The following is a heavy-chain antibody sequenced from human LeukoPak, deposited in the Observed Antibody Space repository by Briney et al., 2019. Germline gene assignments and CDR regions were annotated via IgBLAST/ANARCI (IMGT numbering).Heavy chain of an antibody. D-gene: IGHD3-3*01. CDR2: IYYSGST. CDR3: ARHGNDFWSGYSAYDY. J-gene: IGHJ4*02. Sequence: SETLSLTCTVSGGSISSYYWSWIRQPPGKGLEWVGYIYYSGSTNYNPSLKSRVTISVDPYKNQLSLKLSSMTAADTAVYYCARHGNDFWSGYSAYDYWGQGTLVTVSS. CDR1: GGSISSYY. V-gene: IGHV4-59*08.